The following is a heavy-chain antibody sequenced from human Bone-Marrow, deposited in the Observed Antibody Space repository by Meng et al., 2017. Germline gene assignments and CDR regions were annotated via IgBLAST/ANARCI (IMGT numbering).Heavy chain of an antibody. CDR3: ARWSPRDAFDI. V-gene: IGHV3-48*03. CDR1: GFTFSSYE. J-gene: IGHJ3*02. CDR2: ISSSGSTI. Sequence: GESLKISCTASGFTFSSYEMNWVRQAPGKGLEWVSYISSSGSTIYYADSVKGRFTISRDNAKNSLYLQMNSLRAEDTAVYYCARWSPRDAFDIWGQGTMVTVSS.